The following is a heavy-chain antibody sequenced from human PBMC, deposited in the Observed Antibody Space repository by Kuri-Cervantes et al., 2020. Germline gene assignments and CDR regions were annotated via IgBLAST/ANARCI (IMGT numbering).Heavy chain of an antibody. J-gene: IGHJ4*02. CDR3: ARAGVYDYGDYVNY. V-gene: IGHV3-30*03. CDR1: GFTFSSYG. CDR2: ISYDGSNK. D-gene: IGHD4-17*01. Sequence: GESLKISCAASGFTFSSYGMHWVRQAPGKGLEWVAVISYDGSNKYYADSVKGRFTISRDNAKNSLYLQMNSLRAEDTAVYYCARAGVYDYGDYVNYWGQGTLVTVSS.